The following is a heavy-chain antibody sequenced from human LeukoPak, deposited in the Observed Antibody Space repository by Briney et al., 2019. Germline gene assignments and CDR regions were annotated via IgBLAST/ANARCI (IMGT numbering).Heavy chain of an antibody. CDR2: IYDSGST. V-gene: IGHV4-59*01. CDR3: ARVRWLNAYYHYYYMDV. D-gene: IGHD3-22*01. J-gene: IGHJ6*03. Sequence: SETLSLTCTVSGGSIKCYYWSWIRQPPGKGLQWIGYIYDSGSTNYNPFLKSRVTISLDAAKDQFSLRLSSVTAADTALYYCARVRWLNAYYHYYYMDVWGKGTTVTVSS. CDR1: GGSIKCYY.